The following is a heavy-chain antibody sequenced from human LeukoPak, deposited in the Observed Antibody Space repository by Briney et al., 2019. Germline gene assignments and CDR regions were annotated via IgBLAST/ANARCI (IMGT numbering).Heavy chain of an antibody. CDR3: ARGIPPDC. V-gene: IGHV3-30*03. J-gene: IGHJ4*02. Sequence: GGSLRLSCAASGFTFSSYGMHWVRQAPGKGLEWVAVISYDGSNRYYADSVKGRFTISRDDSTNTLCLQMNSLRTEDTAVYYCARGIPPDCWGQGTLVTVSS. CDR2: ISYDGSNR. CDR1: GFTFSSYG.